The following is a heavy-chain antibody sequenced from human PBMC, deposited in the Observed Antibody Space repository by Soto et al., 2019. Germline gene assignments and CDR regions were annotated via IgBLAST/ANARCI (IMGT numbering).Heavy chain of an antibody. V-gene: IGHV3-53*02. CDR3: ARDRGDCSSVSCYGSFYYGMDV. CDR2: IYSGGST. CDR1: GFIVSSHY. D-gene: IGHD2-2*01. J-gene: IGHJ6*01. Sequence: EVQLVETGGGLIQPGGSLRLSCAASGFIVSSHYMSWVRQAPGKGLEWVSAIYSGGSTYYTDSVEGRFTISRDVSKKILYLQMNSLRADDTAVYYCARDRGDCSSVSCYGSFYYGMDVWGQGTTVSVSS.